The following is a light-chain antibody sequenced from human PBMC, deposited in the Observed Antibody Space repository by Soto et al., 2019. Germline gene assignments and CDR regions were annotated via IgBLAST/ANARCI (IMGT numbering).Light chain of an antibody. Sequence: EIVVTQSPGTLSLSAGERVTLSCRASQSVSSSYLGWYQQKPGQAPRLLIYGASSRATGIPDRFSGSGSGTDFTLTISRLEPEDFAVYYCQQYGSSLLTFGPGTKVDIK. CDR1: QSVSSSY. CDR3: QQYGSSLLT. J-gene: IGKJ3*01. V-gene: IGKV3-20*01. CDR2: GAS.